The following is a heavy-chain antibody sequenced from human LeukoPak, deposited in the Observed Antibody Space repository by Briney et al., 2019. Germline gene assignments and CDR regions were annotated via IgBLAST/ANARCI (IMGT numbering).Heavy chain of an antibody. CDR3: AREPEMATITSYYYYYGMDV. V-gene: IGHV1-18*01. CDR2: ISAYNGNT. Sequence: ASVKVSCKAACYTFTSYGISWVRQAPGQGLEWMGWISAYNGNTNYAQKLQGRVTMTTDTSTSTAYMELRSLRSDDTAVYYCAREPEMATITSYYYYYGMDVWGQGTTVTVSS. D-gene: IGHD5-24*01. J-gene: IGHJ6*02. CDR1: CYTFTSYG.